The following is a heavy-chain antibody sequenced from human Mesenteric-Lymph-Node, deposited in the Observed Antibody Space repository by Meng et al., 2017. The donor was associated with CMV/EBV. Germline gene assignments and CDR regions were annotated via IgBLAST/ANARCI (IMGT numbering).Heavy chain of an antibody. CDR2: IRDDGNTI. CDR3: TRDKREERLFDY. J-gene: IGHJ4*02. D-gene: IGHD1-1*01. CDR1: GFTFSNHW. V-gene: IGHV3-74*03. Sequence: GGSLRLSCAASGFTFSNHWMHWVRQAPGKGLVWVARIRDDGNTITYADSVRGRFTISRDNAKNTLYLQMNSLRAEDTAVYYCTRDKREERLFDYWGQGTLVTVSS.